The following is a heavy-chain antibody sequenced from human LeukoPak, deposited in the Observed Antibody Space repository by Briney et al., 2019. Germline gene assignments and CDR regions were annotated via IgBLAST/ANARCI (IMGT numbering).Heavy chain of an antibody. Sequence: SETLSLTCTVSGYSISSGYYWGWIRQPPGKGLEWIGSIYHSGSTYYNPSLKSRVTISVDTSKNQFSLKLSSVTAADTAVYYCARATGTYYDFWSGYYPYYYYYMDVWGKGTTVTVSS. V-gene: IGHV4-38-2*02. CDR1: GYSISSGYY. D-gene: IGHD3-3*01. J-gene: IGHJ6*03. CDR3: ARATGTYYDFWSGYYPYYYYYMDV. CDR2: IYHSGST.